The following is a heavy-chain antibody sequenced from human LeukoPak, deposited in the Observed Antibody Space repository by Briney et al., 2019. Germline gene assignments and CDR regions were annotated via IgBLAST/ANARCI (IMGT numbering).Heavy chain of an antibody. Sequence: SETLSLTCTVSGGSISSYYWSWIRQPPGKGLEWIGYIYYSGSTNYNPSLKSRVTISVDTSKNQFSLKLSSVTAADTAVYYCARETAARKKNFDYWGQGTLVTVSS. J-gene: IGHJ4*02. CDR2: IYYSGST. CDR3: ARETAARKKNFDY. D-gene: IGHD6-6*01. V-gene: IGHV4-59*12. CDR1: GGSISSYY.